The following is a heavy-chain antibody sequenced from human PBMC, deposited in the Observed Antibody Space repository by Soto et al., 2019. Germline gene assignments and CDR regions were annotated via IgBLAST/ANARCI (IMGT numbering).Heavy chain of an antibody. J-gene: IGHJ6*02. D-gene: IGHD3-9*01. CDR3: ARGHRYFDWLSRLYYYYGMDV. CDR2: INHSGST. Sequence: SETLSLTCAVYGGSFSGYYWSWIRLPPGKGLEWIGEINHSGSTNYNPSLKSRVTISVDTSKNQFSLKLSSVTAADTAVYYCARGHRYFDWLSRLYYYYGMDVWGQGTTVTVSS. CDR1: GGSFSGYY. V-gene: IGHV4-34*01.